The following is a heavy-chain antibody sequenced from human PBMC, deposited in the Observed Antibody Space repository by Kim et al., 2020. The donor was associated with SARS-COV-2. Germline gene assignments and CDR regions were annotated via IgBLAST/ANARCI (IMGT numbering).Heavy chain of an antibody. Sequence: THYANSVKGRFTNPRDNSQNTLYLQMNSLRVEDTAIYYCAKDLFDYSAMDVWGQGTTVTVSS. CDR2: T. V-gene: IGHV3-23*01. D-gene: IGHD3-9*01. J-gene: IGHJ6*02. CDR3: AKDLFDYSAMDV.